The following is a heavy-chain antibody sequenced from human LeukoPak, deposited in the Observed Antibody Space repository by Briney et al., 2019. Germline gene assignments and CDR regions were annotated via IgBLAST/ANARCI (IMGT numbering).Heavy chain of an antibody. V-gene: IGHV4-39*01. CDR3: AKVGQIGDYFDY. D-gene: IGHD1-26*01. J-gene: IGHJ4*02. CDR1: GGSISSSTDY. CDR2: IYFTGST. Sequence: SETLSLTCTVSGGSISSSTDYWGWIRQPPGKGLEWIGNIYFTGSTYYNPSLQSRLTISVDTSNNQFSLKLSSVTAADTAMYYCAKVGQIGDYFDYWGQGTLVTVSS.